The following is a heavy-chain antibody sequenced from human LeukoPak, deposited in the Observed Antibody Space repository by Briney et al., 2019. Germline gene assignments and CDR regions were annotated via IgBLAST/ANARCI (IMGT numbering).Heavy chain of an antibody. CDR2: IYYSGST. J-gene: IGHJ6*02. CDR3: ARPNYYDSSGYYSEHYYYGMGV. Sequence: SETLSLTCTVSGGSISSSSYYWGWIRQPPGKGLEWIGSIYYSGSTYYNPSLKSRVTISVDTSKNQFSLKLSSVTAADTAVYYCARPNYYDSSGYYSEHYYYGMGVWGQGTTVTVSS. V-gene: IGHV4-39*01. CDR1: GGSISSSSYY. D-gene: IGHD3-22*01.